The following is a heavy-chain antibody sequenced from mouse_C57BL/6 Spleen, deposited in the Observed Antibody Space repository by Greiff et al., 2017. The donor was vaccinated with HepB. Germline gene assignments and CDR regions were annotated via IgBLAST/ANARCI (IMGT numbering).Heavy chain of an antibody. CDR1: GFTFSSYA. Sequence: EVQRVESGEGLVKPGGSLKLSCAASGFTFSSYAMSWVRQTPEKRLEWVAYISSGGDYIYYADTVKGRFTISRDNARNTLYLQMSSLKSEDTAMYYCTRGGDYYGSSYWGQGTSVTVSS. CDR2: ISSGGDYI. V-gene: IGHV5-9-1*02. CDR3: TRGGDYYGSSY. D-gene: IGHD1-1*01. J-gene: IGHJ4*01.